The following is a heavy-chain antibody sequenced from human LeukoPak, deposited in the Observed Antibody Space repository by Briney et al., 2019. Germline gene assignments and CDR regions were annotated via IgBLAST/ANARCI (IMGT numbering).Heavy chain of an antibody. CDR3: ARGGRFPDYSRAYYFDF. CDR2: INHIGST. CDR1: GGSFSGYY. Sequence: PSETLSLTCAVYGGSFSGYYWSWIRQPPGKGLEWIGEINHIGSTIYNPSLESRVSMSVDTSKSQFSLNVSSVTAADTAVYYCARGGRFPDYSRAYYFDFWGLGTPVTVSS. J-gene: IGHJ4*02. D-gene: IGHD2-15*01. V-gene: IGHV4-34*01.